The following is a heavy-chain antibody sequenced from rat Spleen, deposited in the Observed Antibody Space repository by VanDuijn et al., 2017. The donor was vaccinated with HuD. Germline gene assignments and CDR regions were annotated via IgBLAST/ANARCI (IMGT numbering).Heavy chain of an antibody. Sequence: VQLKESGPGLVQPSQTLSLTCTVSGFSLMDYSVHWVRQPPGKGLEWMGVRWSGGRTAYNSALKSRLSISRDTSKSQVFLKMNSLQTDDTAIYFCTRGGELGDLDYWGQGVMVTVSS. D-gene: IGHD5-1*01. CDR2: RWSGGRT. J-gene: IGHJ2*01. CDR1: GFSLMDYS. V-gene: IGHV2S63*01. CDR3: TRGGELGDLDY.